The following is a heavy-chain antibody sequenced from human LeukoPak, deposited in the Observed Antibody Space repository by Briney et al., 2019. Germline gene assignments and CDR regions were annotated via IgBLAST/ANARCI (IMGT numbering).Heavy chain of an antibody. CDR2: IIPIFGTA. CDR3: TRDQSFGGSYTGGFAEYFQH. V-gene: IGHV1-69*05. CDR1: GGTFSSYA. J-gene: IGHJ1*01. D-gene: IGHD1-26*01. Sequence: ASVKVSCKASGGTFSSYAISWVRQAPGQGLEWMGGIIPIFGTANYAQKFQGRVTITTDESTSTAYMELSSLRSEDTAVYYCTRDQSFGGSYTGGFAEYFQHWGQGTLVTVSS.